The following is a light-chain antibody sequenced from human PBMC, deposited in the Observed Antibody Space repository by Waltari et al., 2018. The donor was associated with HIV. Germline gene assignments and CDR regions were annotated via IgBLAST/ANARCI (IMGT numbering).Light chain of an antibody. V-gene: IGKV4-1*01. CDR2: WAS. Sequence: DIVMTQSPNSLAVSLGERATINCRSSRTILFSSENRNCLAWHQQKPGQSPKLLIYWASTRASGVPDRFSGSGSGTNFSLTISSLQTDDVALYYCQQYYSLGPTFGGGTKVEIK. CDR1: RTILFSSENRNC. CDR3: QQYYSLGPT. J-gene: IGKJ4*01.